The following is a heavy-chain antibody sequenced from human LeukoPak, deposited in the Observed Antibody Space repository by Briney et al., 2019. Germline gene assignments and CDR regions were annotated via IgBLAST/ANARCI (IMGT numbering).Heavy chain of an antibody. V-gene: IGHV3-23*01. Sequence: PGGSLRLSCAASGFTFSTYAMSWVRQAPGKGLEWVSAVRGSGSDTYYADSVKGRFTISRDNSKNTLYLQMNTLRAGDTAVYYCAKDPYSSYGVNWFDPWGQGTLVTVSS. CDR1: GFTFSTYA. CDR2: VRGSGSDT. CDR3: AKDPYSSYGVNWFDP. J-gene: IGHJ5*02. D-gene: IGHD1-26*01.